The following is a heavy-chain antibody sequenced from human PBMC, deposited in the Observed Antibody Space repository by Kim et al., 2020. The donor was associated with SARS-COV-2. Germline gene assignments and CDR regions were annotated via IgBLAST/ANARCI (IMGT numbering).Heavy chain of an antibody. CDR3: AKDQSGDYYYYSGMDV. D-gene: IGHD1-26*01. CDR2: ISAGGHSI. J-gene: IGHJ6*01. V-gene: IGHV3-23*01. CDR1: GFMFSSHA. Sequence: GGSLRLSCAASGFMFSSHAMTWVRQAPGKGLERAAIISAGGHSIYYADSVKGRFTVSRDNSKNTLYLQMNSLRAEDTALYFCAKDQSGDYYYYSGMDVWG.